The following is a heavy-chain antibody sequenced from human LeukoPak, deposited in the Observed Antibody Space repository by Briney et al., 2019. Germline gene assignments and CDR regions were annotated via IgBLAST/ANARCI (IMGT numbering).Heavy chain of an antibody. CDR1: GYTFTSYG. V-gene: IGHV1-18*01. CDR2: ISAYNGNT. D-gene: IGHD4-11*01. CDR3: ARGPQGDYSNYWGENWFDP. J-gene: IGHJ5*02. Sequence: ASVKVSCKASGYTFTSYGISWVRQAPGQGLEWMGWISAYNGNTNYAQKLQGRVTMTTDTSTSTAYMDLRSLRSDDTAVYYCARGPQGDYSNYWGENWFDPWGQETLVTVSS.